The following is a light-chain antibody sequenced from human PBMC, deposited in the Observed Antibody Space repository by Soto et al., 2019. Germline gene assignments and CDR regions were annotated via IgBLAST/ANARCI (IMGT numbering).Light chain of an antibody. V-gene: IGKV1-5*03. CDR3: QQYNSYPWT. Sequence: DIQMTQSPSTLSASVGDRVTMTCRASQSISSWLAWYQQKPGTAPKLLIYKASSLESGVPSRFSGSGSGTEFTLTISSLQPDDFATYYCQQYNSYPWTFGQGTKVEIK. CDR1: QSISSW. J-gene: IGKJ1*01. CDR2: KAS.